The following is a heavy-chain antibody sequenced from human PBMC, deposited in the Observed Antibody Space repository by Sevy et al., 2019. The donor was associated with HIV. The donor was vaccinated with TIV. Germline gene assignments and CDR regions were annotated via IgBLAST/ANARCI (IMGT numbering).Heavy chain of an antibody. CDR3: TRDVSAALDY. CDR2: TRNRANGYTT. CDR1: GFILSDHY. J-gene: IGHJ4*02. Sequence: GGSLRLSCAASGFILSDHYMDWVRQAPGKGLEWVGRTRNRANGYTTEYAASVKGRFTISRDDSKNTLYLQMNSLKSEDTAVYYGTRDVSAALDYWGQGTLVTVSS. V-gene: IGHV3-72*01. D-gene: IGHD6-13*01.